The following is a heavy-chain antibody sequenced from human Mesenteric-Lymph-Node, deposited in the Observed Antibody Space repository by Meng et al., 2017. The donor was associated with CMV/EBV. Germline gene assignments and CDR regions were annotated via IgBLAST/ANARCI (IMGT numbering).Heavy chain of an antibody. CDR2: ANFEGSTT. D-gene: IGHD3-22*01. V-gene: IGHV3-74*03. CDR3: ARVEITMIDSGMDV. J-gene: IGHJ6*02. Sequence: GGSLRLSCAASGFSFSNYWMHWVRQAPGKGLVWVARANFEGSTTTYAHSVKGRFTVSRDNAKNTLYLQMNSLRAEDTAVYYCARVEITMIDSGMDVWGQGTTVTVSS. CDR1: GFSFSNYW.